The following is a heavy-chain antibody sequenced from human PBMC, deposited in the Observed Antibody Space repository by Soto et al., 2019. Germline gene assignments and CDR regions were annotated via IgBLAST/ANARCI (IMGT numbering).Heavy chain of an antibody. D-gene: IGHD3-3*01. V-gene: IGHV1-69*13. CDR2: IIPIFGTA. CDR1: GCTFSSYA. Sequence: ASVKVSCKASGCTFSSYAISWVRQAPGQGLEWMGGIIPIFGTANYAQKFQGRVTITADESTSTAYMELSSLRSEDTAVYYCARELGNLRFFWFDPWGQGTLVTVSS. CDR3: ARELGNLRFFWFDP. J-gene: IGHJ5*02.